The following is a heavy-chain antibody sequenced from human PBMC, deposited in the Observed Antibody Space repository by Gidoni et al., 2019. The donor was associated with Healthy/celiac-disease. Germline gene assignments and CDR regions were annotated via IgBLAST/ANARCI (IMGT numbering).Heavy chain of an antibody. V-gene: IGHV3-48*04. D-gene: IGHD2-21*02. CDR2: ISSSSSTI. CDR1: GFTFSSYS. J-gene: IGHJ1*01. CDR3: ARDINTAYCGGDCYYPQYFQH. Sequence: EVQLVESGGGLVQPGGSLTLSGAASGFTFSSYSMNWVRPAPGKGLEWVSYISSSSSTIYYSDSVKGRFTISRDNAKNSLYLQMNSLRAEDTAVYYCARDINTAYCGGDCYYPQYFQHWGQGTLVTVSS.